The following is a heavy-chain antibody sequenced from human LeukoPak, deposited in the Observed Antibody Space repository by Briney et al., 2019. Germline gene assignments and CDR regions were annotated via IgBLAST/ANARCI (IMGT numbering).Heavy chain of an antibody. CDR1: GYTFTSYG. J-gene: IGHJ6*03. CDR2: ISAYNGNT. CDR3: ARATRSFYYYMDV. D-gene: IGHD6-19*01. Sequence: ASVKVSCKASGYTFTSYGISWVRQAPGQGLEWMGWISAYNGNTYYAQNLQGRVTMTTDTSTSTAYMELRSLRSDDTALYYCARATRSFYYYMDVWGKGTTVTVS. V-gene: IGHV1-18*01.